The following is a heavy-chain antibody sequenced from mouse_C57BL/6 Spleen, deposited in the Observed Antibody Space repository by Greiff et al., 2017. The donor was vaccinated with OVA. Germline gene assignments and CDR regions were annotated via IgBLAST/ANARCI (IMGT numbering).Heavy chain of an antibody. CDR2: INPSNGGT. J-gene: IGHJ4*01. V-gene: IGHV1-53*01. D-gene: IGHD2-4*01. CDR1: GYTFTSYW. CDR3: ARSGLRLYYAMDY. Sequence: VQLQQPGTELVKPGASVKLSCKASGYTFTSYWMHWVKQRPGQGLEWIGNINPSNGGTNYNEKFKSKATLTVDKSSSTAYMQLSSLTSEDSAVYYCARSGLRLYYAMDYWGQGTSVTVSS.